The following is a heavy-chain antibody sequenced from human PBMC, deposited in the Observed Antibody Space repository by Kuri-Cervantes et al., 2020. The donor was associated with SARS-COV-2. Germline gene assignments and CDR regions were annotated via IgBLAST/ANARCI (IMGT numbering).Heavy chain of an antibody. D-gene: IGHD2-2*02. CDR2: IYYSGST. Sequence: SETLSLTCAVYGGSFSGYYWSWIRQPPGKGLEWIGYIYYSGSTYYNPSLKGRVTISVDTSKNQFSLKLSSVTAADTAVYYCARAYFRLRYCSSTSCYRDDAFDIWGQGTMVTVSS. CDR3: ARAYFRLRYCSSTSCYRDDAFDI. J-gene: IGHJ3*02. V-gene: IGHV4-30-4*08. CDR1: GGSFSGYY.